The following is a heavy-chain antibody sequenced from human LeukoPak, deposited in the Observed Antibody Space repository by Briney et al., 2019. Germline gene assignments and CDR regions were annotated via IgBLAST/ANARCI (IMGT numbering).Heavy chain of an antibody. CDR2: ISSSSSYI. V-gene: IGHV3-21*01. D-gene: IGHD6-19*01. CDR1: GFTFSSYS. J-gene: IGHJ4*02. CDR3: ARAGGWYLYYFDY. Sequence: PGGSLRLPCAASGFTFSSYSMNRVRQAPGKGLEWVSSISSSSSYIYYADSVKGRFTISRDNAKNSLYLQMNSLRAEDTAVYYCARAGGWYLYYFDYWGQGTLVTVSS.